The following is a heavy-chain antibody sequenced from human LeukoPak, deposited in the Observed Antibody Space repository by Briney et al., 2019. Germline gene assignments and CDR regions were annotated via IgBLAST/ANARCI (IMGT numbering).Heavy chain of an antibody. CDR3: ANSIVDTAMIDYYYYYGMDV. V-gene: IGHV3-23*01. CDR1: GFTFSSYA. J-gene: IGHJ6*02. Sequence: GGSLRLSCAASGFTFSSYAMSWVRQAPGKGLEWVSAISGSGGSTYYADSVKGRFTISRDNSKNTLYLQMNGLRAEDTAVYYCANSIVDTAMIDYYYYYGMDVWGQGTTVTVSS. CDR2: ISGSGGST. D-gene: IGHD5-18*01.